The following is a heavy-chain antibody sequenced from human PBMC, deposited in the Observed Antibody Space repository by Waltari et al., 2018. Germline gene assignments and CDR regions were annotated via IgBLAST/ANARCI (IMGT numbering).Heavy chain of an antibody. J-gene: IGHJ4*02. D-gene: IGHD6-19*01. CDR1: GFTFSSYW. V-gene: IGHV3-7*04. CDR2: SKEVGTQI. Sequence: EVQLVESGGDLVQPGGSLRLSCAASGFTFSSYWMSWVRQAPGKGPEWVANSKEVGTQIYYLDSVKGRFTISRDNAKNTLYLQMNSLRAEDTAVYYCARRLSSGCEYWGQGALVTVSS. CDR3: ARRLSSGCEY.